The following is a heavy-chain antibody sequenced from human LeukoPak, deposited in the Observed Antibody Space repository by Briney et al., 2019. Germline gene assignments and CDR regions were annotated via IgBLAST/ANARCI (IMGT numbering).Heavy chain of an antibody. V-gene: IGHV3-23*01. J-gene: IGHJ1*01. CDR1: GFTFSSYA. Sequence: PGGSPRPSCAASGFTFSSYAMSWVRQAPGKGLEWGSGISGSGGSTYYADSVKGRFTISRDNSKNTLYLQMNRLRDGDTAVYDCAKAGRAVAGSGAHWGQGPLVSVSS. CDR2: ISGSGGST. D-gene: IGHD6-19*01. CDR3: AKAGRAVAGSGAH.